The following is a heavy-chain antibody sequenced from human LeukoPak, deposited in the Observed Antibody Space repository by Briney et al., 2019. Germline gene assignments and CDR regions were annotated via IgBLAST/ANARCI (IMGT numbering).Heavy chain of an antibody. J-gene: IGHJ4*02. D-gene: IGHD3-22*01. CDR1: GFTFSSCG. Sequence: PGGSLRLSCAASGFTFSSCGMNWVRQAPGKGQEWVSYISSSSSTIYYADSVKGRFTISRDNAKNSLYLQMNSLRAEDTAVYYCARVPYYYDSSGYSDYWGQGTLVTVSS. CDR3: ARVPYYYDSSGYSDY. V-gene: IGHV3-48*01. CDR2: ISSSSSTI.